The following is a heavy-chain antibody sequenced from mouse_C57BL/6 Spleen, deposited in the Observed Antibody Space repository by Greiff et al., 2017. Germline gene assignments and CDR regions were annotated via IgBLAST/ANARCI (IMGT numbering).Heavy chain of an antibody. V-gene: IGHV1-82*01. CDR3: ARGTRYYYDY. CDR1: GYAFSSSW. J-gene: IGHJ2*01. Sequence: QVQLQQSGPELVKPGASVKISCKASGYAFSSSWMNWVKQRPGKGLEWIGRIYPGDGDTNYNGKFKGKATLTADKSSSTAYMQLSSLTSEDSAVYFGARGTRYYYDYWGQGTTLTVAS. D-gene: IGHD3-3*01. CDR2: IYPGDGDT.